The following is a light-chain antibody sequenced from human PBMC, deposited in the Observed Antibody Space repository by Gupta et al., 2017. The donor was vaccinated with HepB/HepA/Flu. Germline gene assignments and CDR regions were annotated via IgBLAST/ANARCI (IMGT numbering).Light chain of an antibody. CDR2: AAS. V-gene: IGKV3-20*01. CDR3: QQYGSSRYT. J-gene: IGKJ2*01. CDR1: ESVGSRS. Sequence: EHVLTLSPVTLSLSPGERATLSCRASESVGSRSFTWYQQKPGQAPRLLIYAASSRATGIPDRFSGSESGTDFTLTISRLEPEDFAVYYCQQYGSSRYTFGQGTKVEMK.